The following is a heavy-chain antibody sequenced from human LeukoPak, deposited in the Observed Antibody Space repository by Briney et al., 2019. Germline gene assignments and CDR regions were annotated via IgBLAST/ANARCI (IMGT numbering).Heavy chain of an antibody. D-gene: IGHD5-12*01. Sequence: VSVKVSCKASGFTFTGYYMHWMRQAPGQGLEWMGCINLHSGDTNYAQRFQGWVTMTRDTPISTVYMELSRLKSDDTAVYYCARRYSGYAFFDFWGQGTLVTVSS. CDR3: ARRYSGYAFFDF. V-gene: IGHV1-2*04. J-gene: IGHJ4*02. CDR2: INLHSGDT. CDR1: GFTFTGYY.